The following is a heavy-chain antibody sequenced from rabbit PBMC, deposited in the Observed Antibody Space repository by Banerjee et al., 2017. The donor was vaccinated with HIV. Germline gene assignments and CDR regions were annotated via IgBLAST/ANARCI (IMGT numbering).Heavy chain of an antibody. V-gene: IGHV1S45*01. CDR1: GFDFSSNR. D-gene: IGHD4-1*01. CDR2: INSSSGNT. Sequence: QEQLVESGGGLVQPEGSLTLTCKASGFDFSSNRMCWVRQAPGKGLEWIACINSSSGNTVYARWAKGRFTISKTSSTTVTLQMTSLTAADTATYFCARDLAGVIGWNFNLWGPGTLVTVS. J-gene: IGHJ4*01. CDR3: ARDLAGVIGWNFNL.